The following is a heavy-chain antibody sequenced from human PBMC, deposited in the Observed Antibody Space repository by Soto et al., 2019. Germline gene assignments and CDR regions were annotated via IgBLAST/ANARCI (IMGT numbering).Heavy chain of an antibody. Sequence: GESLKISCKGSGHSFTSYWIGWVRQMPGKGLEWMGIIYPGDSDTRYSPSFQGQVTISADKSISTAYLQWSSLKASDTAMYYCARLEHYDSSGPLYYYGMDVWGQGTTVTVSS. D-gene: IGHD3-22*01. CDR2: IYPGDSDT. CDR3: ARLEHYDSSGPLYYYGMDV. V-gene: IGHV5-51*01. J-gene: IGHJ6*02. CDR1: GHSFTSYW.